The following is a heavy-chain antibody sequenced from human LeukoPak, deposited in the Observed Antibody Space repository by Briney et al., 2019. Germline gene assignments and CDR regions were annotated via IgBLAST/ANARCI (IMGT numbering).Heavy chain of an antibody. CDR1: GYTFTSYY. J-gene: IGHJ6*03. V-gene: IGHV1-2*02. D-gene: IGHD6-13*01. CDR2: INPNSGGT. Sequence: ASVKVSRKASGYTFTSYYMHWVRQAPGQGLEWMGWINPNSGGTNCAQKFQGRVTMTRDTSINTAYMELSSLRFDDTAVYYCARGATAGRFSLRPTGAYYMDVWGKGTTVTVSS. CDR3: ARGATAGRFSLRPTGAYYMDV.